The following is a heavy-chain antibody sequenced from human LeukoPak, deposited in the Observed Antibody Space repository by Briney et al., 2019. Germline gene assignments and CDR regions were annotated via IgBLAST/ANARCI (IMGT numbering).Heavy chain of an antibody. J-gene: IGHJ4*02. CDR2: ISTDGSQT. Sequence: GGSLRLSCEAPGFTFSNYWMHWVRQAPGKGLMWVSQISTDGSQTFYADSVKGRFTISRDNAKNTLFLQMDSLRPEDTAVYYCVRSPRSADFWGQGTLVTVSS. CDR3: VRSPRSADF. CDR1: GFTFSNYW. V-gene: IGHV3-74*01.